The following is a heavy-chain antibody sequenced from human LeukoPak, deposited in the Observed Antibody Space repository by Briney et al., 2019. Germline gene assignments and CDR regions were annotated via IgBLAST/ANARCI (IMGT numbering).Heavy chain of an antibody. J-gene: IGHJ6*02. Sequence: SVKASCKASGGTFSSYAISWVRQAPGQGLEWMGGIIPIFGTANYAQKFQGRVTITADESTSTAYMELSSLRSEDTAVYYCASPLGRDGYNYYYYGMDVWGQGTTVTVSS. V-gene: IGHV1-69*13. CDR3: ASPLGRDGYNYYYYGMDV. CDR2: IIPIFGTA. D-gene: IGHD5-24*01. CDR1: GGTFSSYA.